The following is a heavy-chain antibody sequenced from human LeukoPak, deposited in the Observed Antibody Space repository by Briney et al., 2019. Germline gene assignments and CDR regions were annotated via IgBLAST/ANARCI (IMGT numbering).Heavy chain of an antibody. Sequence: TSETLSLTCTVSGGSISSYYWSWIRQPAGKGLEWIGRIYTSGSTNHNPSLKSRVTMSVDTSKNQFSLKLNSVTAADTAVYYCAKNGQSGFSFDPWGQGTLVTVSS. J-gene: IGHJ5*02. CDR1: GGSISSYY. D-gene: IGHD3-3*01. V-gene: IGHV4-4*07. CDR3: AKNGQSGFSFDP. CDR2: IYTSGST.